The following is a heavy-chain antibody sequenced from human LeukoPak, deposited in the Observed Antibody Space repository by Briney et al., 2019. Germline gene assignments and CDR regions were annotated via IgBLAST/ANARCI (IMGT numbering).Heavy chain of an antibody. D-gene: IGHD2-15*01. Sequence: GGSLRLSCAASGFTFSHYWMSWVRQAPGKGLEWVANIKQDGSELHYVDSVKGRSTISRDNANNSLYLHMNSLRAEDTAVYYCVRAVVVAASYRFDPWGQGTLVTVSS. J-gene: IGHJ5*02. CDR3: VRAVVVAASYRFDP. CDR1: GFTFSHYW. V-gene: IGHV3-7*03. CDR2: IKQDGSEL.